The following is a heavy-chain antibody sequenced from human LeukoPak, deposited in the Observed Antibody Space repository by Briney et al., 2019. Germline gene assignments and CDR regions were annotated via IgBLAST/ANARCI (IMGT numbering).Heavy chain of an antibody. CDR1: GYTFSSYG. CDR3: ARGGTAVTTNYFDY. D-gene: IGHD1-1*01. J-gene: IGHJ4*02. Sequence: ASLKVSCKASGYTFSSYGISWVRQAPGQGLEWMGWISAYNGNTNFAQEFQGRVTMATDTSTSTASMELRSLRSDDTAVYYCARGGTAVTTNYFDYWGQGTLITVSS. CDR2: ISAYNGNT. V-gene: IGHV1-18*01.